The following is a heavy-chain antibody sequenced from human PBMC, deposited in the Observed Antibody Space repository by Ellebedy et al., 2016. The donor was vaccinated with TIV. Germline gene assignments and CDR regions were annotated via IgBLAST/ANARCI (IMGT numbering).Heavy chain of an antibody. D-gene: IGHD2-21*02. J-gene: IGHJ4*02. CDR1: GGSISRSVYY. V-gene: IGHV4-39*01. CDR2: IYYSWST. Sequence: MPSETLSLTCTVSGGSISRSVYYRGWIRTPPGKGLEWIGSIYYSWSTHYNPSLKSQITISLDTAKNQFSLRLDSVTAADTAVYYCARHRTRTVVATAVFDYWGQGSLVTVSS. CDR3: ARHRTRTVVATAVFDY.